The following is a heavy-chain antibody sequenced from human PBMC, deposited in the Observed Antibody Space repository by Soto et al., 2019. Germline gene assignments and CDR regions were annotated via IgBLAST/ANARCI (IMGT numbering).Heavy chain of an antibody. CDR1: GYTFTSYG. Sequence: QVQLVQSGAEVKKPGASVKVSCKASGYTFTSYGISWVRQAPGQGLEWMGWISAYNGNTNYAQKLQGRVTMTTDTSTRTAYMQLRSLRSDDTAVYYCARDTYYYDSSGYYRIDYWGQGTLVTVSS. CDR2: ISAYNGNT. J-gene: IGHJ4*02. D-gene: IGHD3-22*01. CDR3: ARDTYYYDSSGYYRIDY. V-gene: IGHV1-18*04.